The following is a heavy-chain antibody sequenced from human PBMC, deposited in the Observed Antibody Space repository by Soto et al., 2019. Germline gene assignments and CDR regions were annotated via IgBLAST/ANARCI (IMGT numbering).Heavy chain of an antibody. D-gene: IGHD6-13*01. CDR1: GGSISSYY. V-gene: IGHV4-59*01. CDR2: IYYSGST. J-gene: IGHJ4*02. Sequence: SETLSLTCTVSGGSISSYYWSWIRQPPGKGLEWIGYIYYSGSTNYNPSLKSRVTISVDTSKNQFSLKLSSVTAADTAVYYCARGSSSWYRKYFDYWGQGTLVTVSS. CDR3: ARGSSSWYRKYFDY.